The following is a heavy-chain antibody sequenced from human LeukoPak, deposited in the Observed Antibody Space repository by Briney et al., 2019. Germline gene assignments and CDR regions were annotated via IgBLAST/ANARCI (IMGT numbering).Heavy chain of an antibody. D-gene: IGHD5-18*01. CDR1: GGTFSSYA. V-gene: IGHV1-69*01. CDR3: ARDLKRGYSYGSIWFDP. Sequence: ASVKVSCMASGGTFSSYAISWVRQAPEQALEWMEGIISIFGTANYAQKFQGRVTITADESTSTAYMELSSLRSEDTAVYYCARDLKRGYSYGSIWFDPWGQGTLVSVSS. J-gene: IGHJ5*02. CDR2: IISIFGTA.